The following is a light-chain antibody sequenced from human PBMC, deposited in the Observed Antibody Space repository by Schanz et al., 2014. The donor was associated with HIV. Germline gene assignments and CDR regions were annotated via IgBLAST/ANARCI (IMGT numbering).Light chain of an antibody. CDR1: SSNIGSNP. V-gene: IGLV1-44*01. CDR3: ATWDDRLNGPV. CDR2: TND. J-gene: IGLJ2*01. Sequence: QSVLTQPPSASATPGQRVTISCSGGSSNIGSNPLNWYQHVPGAAPKLLIYTNDQRPSGVPERFSASKSGTSASLAISGLQSEDESDYYCATWDDRLNGPVFGGGTKLTVL.